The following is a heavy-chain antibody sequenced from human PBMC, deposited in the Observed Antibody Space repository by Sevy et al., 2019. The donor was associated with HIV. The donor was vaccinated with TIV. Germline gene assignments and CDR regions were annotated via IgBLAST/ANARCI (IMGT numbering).Heavy chain of an antibody. CDR1: GYTFSTYG. D-gene: IGHD3-22*01. Sequence: ASVKVSCKASGYTFSTYGISWVRQAPGQGLEWMGWIGAYNGNRKYAQKFQDRITMTTDTSTSTAYMELRSLRSDDTAVYYCVVTMIVVVYDAFDIWGQGTMVTVSS. CDR2: IGAYNGNR. CDR3: VVTMIVVVYDAFDI. J-gene: IGHJ3*02. V-gene: IGHV1-18*01.